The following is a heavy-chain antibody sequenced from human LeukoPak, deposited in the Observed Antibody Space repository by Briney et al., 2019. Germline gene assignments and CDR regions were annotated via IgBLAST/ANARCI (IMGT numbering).Heavy chain of an antibody. CDR1: GYTFTSYA. V-gene: IGHV1-3*01. CDR3: ARDRGRYSDGLCDP. Sequence: ASVKVSCKTSGYTFTSYAMHWVRQAPGQRLEWMGWINAGNGNTKYSQKFQGRVTITRDTSASTAYMELSSLRSEDTAVYYCARDRGRYSDGLCDPWGQGTLVTVSS. D-gene: IGHD5-18*01. J-gene: IGHJ5*02. CDR2: INAGNGNT.